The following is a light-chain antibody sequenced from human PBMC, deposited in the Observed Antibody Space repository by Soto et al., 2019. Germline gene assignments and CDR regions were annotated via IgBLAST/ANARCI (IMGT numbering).Light chain of an antibody. Sequence: DIRLTQSPSFLPASVGDRVTITCLASQGISNYLAWYQQKPGKAPGLLIYAAYTLQRGVSSRFSGSGSGTEFALSITSLQPEDFAAYYCQQFNSYPLTFGGGTMVVIK. J-gene: IGKJ4*01. CDR1: QGISNY. V-gene: IGKV1-9*01. CDR2: AAY. CDR3: QQFNSYPLT.